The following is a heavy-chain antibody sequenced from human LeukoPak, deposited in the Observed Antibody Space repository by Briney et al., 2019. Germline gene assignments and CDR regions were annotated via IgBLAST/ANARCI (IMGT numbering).Heavy chain of an antibody. J-gene: IGHJ6*03. CDR2: MNPNSGNT. CDR1: GYTFTSYD. CDR3: ARGSKGCSGGSCFPRGVYYYYYYMDV. Sequence: ASVKVSCKASGYTFTSYDINWVRQATGQGLEWMGWMNPNSGNTGYAQKFQGRVTITRNTSISTAYMELSSLRSEDTAVYYCARGSKGCSGGSCFPRGVYYYYYYMDVWGKGTTVTVSS. D-gene: IGHD2-15*01. V-gene: IGHV1-8*03.